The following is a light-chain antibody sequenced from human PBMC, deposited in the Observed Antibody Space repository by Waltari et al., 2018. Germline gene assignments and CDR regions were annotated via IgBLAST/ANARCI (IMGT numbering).Light chain of an antibody. Sequence: QSALTQPRSVSGSPGQSVTISCTGTSSDVGGYNYVSWYQQHPGKAPKLMIYDVSKRPSGVPDRFSGSKSGNTASLTISGLQAEYEADYYCCSYAGSYTFVYVFGTGTKVTVL. CDR3: CSYAGSYTFVYV. CDR1: SSDVGGYNY. J-gene: IGLJ1*01. CDR2: DVS. V-gene: IGLV2-11*01.